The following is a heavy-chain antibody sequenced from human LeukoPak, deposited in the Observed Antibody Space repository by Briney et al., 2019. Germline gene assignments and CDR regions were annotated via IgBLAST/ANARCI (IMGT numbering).Heavy chain of an antibody. D-gene: IGHD5/OR15-5a*01. CDR2: FFYGGT. J-gene: IGHJ4*02. V-gene: IGHV4-39*01. CDR1: GGSISSGNFY. Sequence: SETLSLTCTVSGGSISSGNFYWVWIRQPSGKGLEWIGNFFYGGTYYNPSLKSRVTISVDTSKNQFSLQLSSVTAADTAVYYCARRQMSTSYTDYWGQGTLVTVSS. CDR3: ARRQMSTSYTDY.